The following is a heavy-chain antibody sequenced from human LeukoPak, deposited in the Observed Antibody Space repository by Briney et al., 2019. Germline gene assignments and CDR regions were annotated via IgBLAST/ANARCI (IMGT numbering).Heavy chain of an antibody. CDR3: ARLGGYCSSTSCYFDY. V-gene: IGHV4-38-2*01. CDR1: GYSISSGYY. D-gene: IGHD2-2*01. J-gene: IGHJ4*02. Sequence: SETLSLTCAVSGYSISSGYYWGWIRQPPGKGLEWIGSIYHNGSTYYNPSLKSRVTISVDTSKNQFSLQLSSVTAADTAVYYCARLGGYCSSTSCYFDYWGQGTLVTVSS. CDR2: IYHNGST.